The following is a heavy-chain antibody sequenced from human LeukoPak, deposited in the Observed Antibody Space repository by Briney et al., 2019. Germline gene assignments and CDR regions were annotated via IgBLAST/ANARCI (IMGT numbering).Heavy chain of an antibody. Sequence: GGSLRLSCAASGFTFSSYGMHWVRQAPGKGLEWVAFIRYDGSNKYYADSVKGRFTISRDNSKNTLFLQMNRLRAEDTGGYYCAKRGYGSDLKRESYYLDVGGKGTTVTVSS. CDR2: IRYDGSNK. D-gene: IGHD2-15*01. V-gene: IGHV3-30*02. CDR3: AKRGYGSDLKRESYYLDV. J-gene: IGHJ6*03. CDR1: GFTFSSYG.